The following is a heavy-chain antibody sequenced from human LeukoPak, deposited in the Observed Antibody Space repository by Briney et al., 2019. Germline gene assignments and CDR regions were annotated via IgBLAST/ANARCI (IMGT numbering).Heavy chain of an antibody. V-gene: IGHV1-8*01. CDR1: GYTFTSYD. CDR2: MNPNSGNT. J-gene: IGHJ6*02. Sequence: ASEKVSCKASGYTFTSYDINWVRQATGQGLEWMGWMNPNSGNTGYAQKFQGRVTMTRNTSISTAYMELSSLRFEDTAVYYCARNYYDSSGYYPYYYYYGMDVWGQGTTVTVSS. CDR3: ARNYYDSSGYYPYYYYYGMDV. D-gene: IGHD3-22*01.